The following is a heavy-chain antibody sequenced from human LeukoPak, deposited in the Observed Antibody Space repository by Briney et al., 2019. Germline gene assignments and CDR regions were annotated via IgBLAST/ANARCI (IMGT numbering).Heavy chain of an antibody. CDR2: ISWNSGSI. D-gene: IGHD3-9*01. Sequence: PGRSLRLSCAASGFTFDDYAMHWVRQAPGKGLEWVSGISWNSGSIGYADSVKGRFTISRDNAKNSLYLQMNSLRAEDTALYYCAKSVLRYFDWFDGMDVWGQGTTVTVSS. CDR3: AKSVLRYFDWFDGMDV. J-gene: IGHJ6*02. CDR1: GFTFDDYA. V-gene: IGHV3-9*01.